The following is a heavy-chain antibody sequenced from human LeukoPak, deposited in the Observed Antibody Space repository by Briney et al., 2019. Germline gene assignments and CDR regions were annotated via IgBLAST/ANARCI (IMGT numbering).Heavy chain of an antibody. D-gene: IGHD6-13*01. CDR2: MNPDTGNT. CDR1: GYTFTSYD. CDR3: ARGHSSSSFDY. V-gene: IGHV1-8*01. J-gene: IGHJ4*02. Sequence: GASVKVSWKASGYTFTSYDIHWVRQATGQGLEYMGWMNPDTGNTGYAQKFQGRVTMTRSTSISTAYMELSSLRSEDTAVYYCARGHSSSSFDYWGQGTLVTVSS.